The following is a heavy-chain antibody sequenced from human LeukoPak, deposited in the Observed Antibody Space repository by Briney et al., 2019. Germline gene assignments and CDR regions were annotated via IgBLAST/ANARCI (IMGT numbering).Heavy chain of an antibody. D-gene: IGHD1-26*01. CDR2: FYYTGSI. CDR3: ARNSGSYFNFYY. CDR1: GGSISSTSYY. J-gene: IGHJ4*02. V-gene: IGHV4-39*07. Sequence: SETLSLTCLVSGGSISSTSYYWGWGRQSPGRGLEWIGSFYYTGSIFDNRSLRSRVTISIDMSKNQFSLKLSSVTAAVTAVYYCARNSGSYFNFYYWGQGTLVTVSS.